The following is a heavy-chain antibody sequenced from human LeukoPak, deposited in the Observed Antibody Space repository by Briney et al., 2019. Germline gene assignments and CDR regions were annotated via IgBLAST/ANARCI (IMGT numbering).Heavy chain of an antibody. D-gene: IGHD3-10*01. V-gene: IGHV4-59*01. CDR1: GGSISSYY. CDR3: ARSHLSITPFDI. CDR2: ICYSGST. Sequence: KTSETLSLTCTVSGGSISSYYWSWIRQPPGKGLEWIGYICYSGSTNYNPSLKSRVTISVDTSKNQFSLKLSSVTAADTAVYYCARSHLSITPFDIWGQGTMVTVSS. J-gene: IGHJ3*02.